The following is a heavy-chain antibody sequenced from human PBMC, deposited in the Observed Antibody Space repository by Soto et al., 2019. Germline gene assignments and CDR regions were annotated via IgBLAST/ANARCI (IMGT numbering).Heavy chain of an antibody. CDR2: ISSSSNYI. J-gene: IGHJ5*02. V-gene: IGHV3-21*01. Sequence: GGSLRLSCAASGFTFSTYTMNWVRQAPGKGLEWVSSISSSSNYIYYADSLKGRFTISRDNAKNSLFLQMDSLRAEDTAVYYCARGLYYYDSSGYYSPWGQGTLVTVSS. D-gene: IGHD3-22*01. CDR1: GFTFSTYT. CDR3: ARGLYYYDSSGYYSP.